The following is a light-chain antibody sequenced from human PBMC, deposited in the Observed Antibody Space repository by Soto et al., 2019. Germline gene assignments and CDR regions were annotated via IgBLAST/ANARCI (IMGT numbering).Light chain of an antibody. V-gene: IGLV2-11*01. CDR1: SDDVGGYTY. CDR3: CSYAGDYNYV. CDR2: DVA. J-gene: IGLJ2*01. Sequence: QSALTQPRSVSGSPGQSVTISCTGTSDDVGGYTYVSWYRQLPGKAPKLMIYDVAKRPSGVPDRFSGSKSGNTASLTISGLLAEDEADYYCCSYAGDYNYVFGGGTQLTVL.